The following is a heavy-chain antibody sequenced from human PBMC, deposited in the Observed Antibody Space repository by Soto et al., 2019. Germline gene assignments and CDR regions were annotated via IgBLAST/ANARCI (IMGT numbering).Heavy chain of an antibody. CDR3: ARVTLDDSRMFDP. CDR1: GGTFSSYA. CDR2: IIPIFGTA. D-gene: IGHD3-22*01. J-gene: IGHJ5*02. V-gene: IGHV1-69*01. Sequence: QVQLVQSGAEVKKPGSSLKVSCKASGGTFSSYAISWMRQAPGQGLEWMGGIIPIFGTANYAQKFQGRVTITADESTSTAYMELSSMRSEDTAVYYCARVTLDDSRMFDPWGQGTLVTVSS.